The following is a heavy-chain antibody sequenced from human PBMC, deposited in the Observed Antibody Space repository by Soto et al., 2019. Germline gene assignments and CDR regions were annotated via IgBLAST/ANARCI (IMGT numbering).Heavy chain of an antibody. CDR3: AGTRGSSWYFDYYYYMDV. J-gene: IGHJ6*03. Sequence: SETLSLTCTVSGGSISSYYWSWIRQPPGKGLEWIGYIYYSGSTNYNPSLKSRVTISVDTSKNQFSLKLSSVTAADTAVYYCAGTRGSSWYFDYYYYMDVWGKGTTVTVSS. CDR1: GGSISSYY. CDR2: IYYSGST. D-gene: IGHD6-13*01. V-gene: IGHV4-59*08.